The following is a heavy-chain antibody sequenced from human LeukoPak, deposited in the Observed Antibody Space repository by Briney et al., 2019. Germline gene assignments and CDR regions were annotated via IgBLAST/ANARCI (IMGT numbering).Heavy chain of an antibody. CDR3: ARGVSYGSGSYYLSPWFDP. D-gene: IGHD3-10*01. CDR1: GGSISSYS. Sequence: PSEILSLTCTVSGGSISSYSWSWIRQPLGKGLEWIGYIYHSGSTYYNPSLKSRVTISVDRSKNQFSLKLSSVTAADTAVYYCARGVSYGSGSYYLSPWFDPWGQGTLVTVSS. J-gene: IGHJ5*02. V-gene: IGHV4-30-2*01. CDR2: IYHSGST.